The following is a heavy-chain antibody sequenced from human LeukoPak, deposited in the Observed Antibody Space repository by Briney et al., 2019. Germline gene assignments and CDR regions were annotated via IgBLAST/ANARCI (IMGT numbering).Heavy chain of an antibody. V-gene: IGHV4-59*08. CDR3: ARLDTYYYDTSGYLV. CDR2: IYYSGST. CDR1: GGSITDFY. Sequence: TSSETLSLTCNVSGGSITDFYWSWIGQTPGKGLEWIGYIYYSGSTNYNPSLKSRVTISADTSKNQFSLRLSSVTAADTAVYYCARLDTYYYDTSGYLVWGQGTLVTVSS. J-gene: IGHJ4*02. D-gene: IGHD3-22*01.